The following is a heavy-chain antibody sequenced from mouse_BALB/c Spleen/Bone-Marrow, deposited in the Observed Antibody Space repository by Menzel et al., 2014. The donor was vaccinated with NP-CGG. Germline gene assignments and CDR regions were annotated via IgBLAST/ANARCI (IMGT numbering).Heavy chain of an antibody. CDR3: AREGYGNYVWYG. V-gene: IGHV14-3*02. Sequence: EVQPPQSGAELVKPGASVKLSCTASGFNIQDTYMHWVKQRPEQGLEWIGNIAPANGNTKYDPKFQGKATITADTSSNTAYLQLSSLTSEDTAGYYCAREGYGNYVWYGWGAGTTVTVSS. CDR1: GFNIQDTY. J-gene: IGHJ1*01. CDR2: IAPANGNT. D-gene: IGHD2-10*02.